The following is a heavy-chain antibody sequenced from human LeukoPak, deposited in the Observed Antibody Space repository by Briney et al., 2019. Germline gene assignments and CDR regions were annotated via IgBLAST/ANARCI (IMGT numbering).Heavy chain of an antibody. J-gene: IGHJ4*02. CDR3: ARHRGYYGSGSKVDY. CDR2: IYYSGST. CDR1: GGFISSSTHY. V-gene: IGHV4-39*01. D-gene: IGHD3-10*01. Sequence: SETLSLTCTVSGGFISSSTHYWGWLRQPPGKGPEWIGSIYYSGSTYYNPSLKSRVTISVDTSKNHFSLNLTSVTAADTAVYYCARHRGYYGSGSKVDYWGQGSLVTVSS.